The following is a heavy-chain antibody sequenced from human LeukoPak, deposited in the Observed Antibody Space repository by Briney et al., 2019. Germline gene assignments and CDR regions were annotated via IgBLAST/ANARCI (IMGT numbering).Heavy chain of an antibody. CDR2: IYPGDSDT. CDR1: GYSFTSYW. J-gene: IGHJ3*02. V-gene: IGHV5-51*01. Sequence: GASLQISCKGSGYSFTSYWIGWVRPLPGKGLEWMGIIYPGDSDTRYSPSFQGQVTISANKSISTAYLQWSSLKASDTAMYYCARSDVVVVTPDAFDIWGQGTMVTVSS. CDR3: ARSDVVVVTPDAFDI. D-gene: IGHD3-22*01.